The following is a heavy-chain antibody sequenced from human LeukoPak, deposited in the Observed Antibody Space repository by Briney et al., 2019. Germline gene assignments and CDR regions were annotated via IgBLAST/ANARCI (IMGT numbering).Heavy chain of an antibody. V-gene: IGHV3-23*01. CDR2: ICGIGEAT. J-gene: IGHJ1*01. D-gene: IGHD2-2*03. Sequence: RVPLRLSSVPSGITFGSYAMTWVRPAPRKGLEWVSRICGIGEATHYADFVKGRFTISRDHSKKTVYLHMNSLRGVDTAVYFCACGNDELDIDGYYFEYLQYWGQGTLVTVSS. CDR3: ACGNDELDIDGYYFEYLQY. CDR1: GITFGSYA.